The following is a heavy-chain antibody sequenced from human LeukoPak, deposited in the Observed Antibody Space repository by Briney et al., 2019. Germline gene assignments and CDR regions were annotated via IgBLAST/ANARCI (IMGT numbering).Heavy chain of an antibody. V-gene: IGHV4-39*07. Sequence: PSETLSLTCTVSGGSISSSSYYWGWIRQPPGKGLEWIGSIYYSGSTYYNPSLKSRVTISVDTSKNQFSLKLSSVTAADTAVYYCARVRGYSYGWPDYWGQGTLVTVSS. D-gene: IGHD5-18*01. CDR1: GGSISSSSYY. CDR2: IYYSGST. J-gene: IGHJ4*02. CDR3: ARVRGYSYGWPDY.